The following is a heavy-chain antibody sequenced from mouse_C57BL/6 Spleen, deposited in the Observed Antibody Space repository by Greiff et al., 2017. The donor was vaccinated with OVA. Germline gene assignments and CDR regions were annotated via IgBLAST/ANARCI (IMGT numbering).Heavy chain of an antibody. D-gene: IGHD2-3*01. CDR1: GYAFSSYW. CDR2: IYPGDGDT. V-gene: IGHV1-80*01. CDR3: AREGDGYYFAY. Sequence: VKLMESGAELVKPGASVKISCKASGYAFSSYWMNWVKQRPGKGLEWIGQIYPGDGDTNYNGKFKGKATLTADKSSSTAYMQPGSLTSEDSAVYFCAREGDGYYFAYWGQGTTLTVSS. J-gene: IGHJ2*01.